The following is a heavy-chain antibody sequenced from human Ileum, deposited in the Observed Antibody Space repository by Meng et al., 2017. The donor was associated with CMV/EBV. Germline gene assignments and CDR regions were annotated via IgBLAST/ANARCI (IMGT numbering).Heavy chain of an antibody. J-gene: IGHJ4*02. Sequence: ASVKVSCKASGYTFTSYYIHWVRQAPGQGLEWMGIIDPSGGATSYAQKFQGRVTMTTDTSTSTVYMDLSSLRSDDTAVYFCARGSGGASNFPSDYWGQGTRVT. V-gene: IGHV1-46*01. D-gene: IGHD4-11*01. CDR1: GYTFTSYY. CDR2: IDPSGGAT. CDR3: ARGSGGASNFPSDY.